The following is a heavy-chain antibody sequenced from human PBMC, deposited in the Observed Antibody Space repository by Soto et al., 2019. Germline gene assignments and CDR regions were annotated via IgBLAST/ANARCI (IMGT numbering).Heavy chain of an antibody. CDR3: ATAIADDAFDI. J-gene: IGHJ3*02. V-gene: IGHV1-3*01. D-gene: IGHD2-2*01. CDR1: GYTFTSYA. CDR2: INAGNGST. Sequence: ASVKVSCKASGYTFTSYAMHWVRQAPGQRLEWMGWINAGNGSTKYSQKFQGRVTITRDTSASTAYMELSSLRFEDTAVYFCATAIADDAFDIWGRGTMVTV.